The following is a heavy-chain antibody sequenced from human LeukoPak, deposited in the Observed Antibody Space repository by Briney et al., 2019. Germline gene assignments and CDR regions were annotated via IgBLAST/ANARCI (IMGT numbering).Heavy chain of an antibody. D-gene: IGHD4-11*01. Sequence: GASVKVSCKASGYTLTSYYMHWVRQAPGQGLEWMGIINPSGGSTNYAQKFQARVTMTRDTSTSTVYMELSSLRSEDTAVYYCARGLGSNYVRGYFDYWGQGTLVTVSS. CDR2: INPSGGST. CDR3: ARGLGSNYVRGYFDY. V-gene: IGHV1-46*01. CDR1: GYTLTSYY. J-gene: IGHJ4*02.